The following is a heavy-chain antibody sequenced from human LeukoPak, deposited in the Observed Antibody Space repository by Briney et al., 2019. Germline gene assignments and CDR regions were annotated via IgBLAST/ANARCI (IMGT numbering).Heavy chain of an antibody. CDR1: GYTFTGYY. V-gene: IGHV1-2*02. J-gene: IGHJ4*02. D-gene: IGHD3-3*01. Sequence: ASVKVSCKASGYTFTGYYMHWVRQAPGQGLEWMGWINPNSGGTNYAQKFQGRVTMTRDTSISTAYMELSRLRSDGTAVYYCARVPYDFWSGYSTFDYWGQGTLVTVSS. CDR2: INPNSGGT. CDR3: ARVPYDFWSGYSTFDY.